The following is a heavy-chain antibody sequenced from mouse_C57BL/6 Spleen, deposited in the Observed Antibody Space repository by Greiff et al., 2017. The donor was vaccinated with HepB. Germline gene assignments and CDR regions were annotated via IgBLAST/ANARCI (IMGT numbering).Heavy chain of an antibody. J-gene: IGHJ4*01. Sequence: EVQLVESGGDLVKPGGSLKLSCAASGFTFSSYGMSWVRQTPDKRLEWVATISSGGSYTYYPDSVKGRFTISRDNAKNTLYLQMSSLKSEDTAMYYCASHRGDNYYAMDYWGQGTSVTVSS. D-gene: IGHD3-3*01. V-gene: IGHV5-6*01. CDR1: GFTFSSYG. CDR2: ISSGGSYT. CDR3: ASHRGDNYYAMDY.